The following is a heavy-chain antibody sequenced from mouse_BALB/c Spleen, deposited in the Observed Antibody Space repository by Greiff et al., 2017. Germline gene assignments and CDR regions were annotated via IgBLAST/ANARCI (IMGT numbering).Heavy chain of an antibody. CDR2: ISYSGST. V-gene: IGHV3-2*02. J-gene: IGHJ3*01. CDR1: GYSITSDYA. Sequence: EVKLVESGPGLVKPSQSLSLTCTVTGYSITSDYAWNWIRQFPGNKLEWMGYISYSGSTSYNPSLKSRISITRDTSKNQFFLQLNSVTTEDTATYYCARGLLRSAWFAYWGQGTLVTVSA. D-gene: IGHD1-1*01. CDR3: ARGLLRSAWFAY.